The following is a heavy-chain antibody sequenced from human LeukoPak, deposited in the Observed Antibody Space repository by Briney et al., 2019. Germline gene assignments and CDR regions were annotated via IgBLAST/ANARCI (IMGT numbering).Heavy chain of an antibody. CDR2: IIPFLGTT. Sequence: ASVTVSCTASGYIFSKFGISWVRQAPGQGLEWMGSIIPFLGTTNYAQKFQGRVTITADEPTRTAYMELTYVRSDDTAVYYCTIIPNVILFTHYFEYWGQGTLVTVSS. CDR1: GYIFSKFG. D-gene: IGHD2-21*01. J-gene: IGHJ4*02. CDR3: TIIPNVILFTHYFEY. V-gene: IGHV1-69*11.